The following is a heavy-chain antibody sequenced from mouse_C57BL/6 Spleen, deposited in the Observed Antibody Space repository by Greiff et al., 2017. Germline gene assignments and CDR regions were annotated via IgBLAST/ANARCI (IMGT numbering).Heavy chain of an antibody. D-gene: IGHD1-1*01. CDR2: IDPSDSYT. J-gene: IGHJ2*01. CDR3: ARLYGSSYLYYFDY. V-gene: IGHV1-69*01. Sequence: QVQLKQPGAELVMPGASVKLSCKASGYTFTSYWMHWVKQRPGQGLEWIGEIDPSDSYTNYNQKFKGKSTLTVDKSSSTAYMQLSSLTSEDSAVYYCARLYGSSYLYYFDYWGQGTTLTVSS. CDR1: GYTFTSYW.